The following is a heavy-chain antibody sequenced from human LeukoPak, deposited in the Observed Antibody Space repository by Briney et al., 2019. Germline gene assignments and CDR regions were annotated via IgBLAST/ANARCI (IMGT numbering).Heavy chain of an antibody. D-gene: IGHD6-19*01. Sequence: GGSLRLSCAASGFTFSSYGMHWVRQAPGKGLEWVAVISYDGSNKYYADSVKGRFTISRDSSKNTLYLQMNSLRAEDTAVYYCAKAGSSGWYSNWFDPWGQGTLVTVSS. V-gene: IGHV3-30*18. CDR2: ISYDGSNK. CDR3: AKAGSSGWYSNWFDP. J-gene: IGHJ5*02. CDR1: GFTFSSYG.